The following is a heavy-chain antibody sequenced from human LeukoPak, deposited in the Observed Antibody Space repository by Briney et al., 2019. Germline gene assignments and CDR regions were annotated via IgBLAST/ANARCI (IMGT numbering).Heavy chain of an antibody. CDR1: GSTFSSYA. CDR3: ARDEAYCGGDCYSSFDY. CDR2: ISYDGSNK. V-gene: IGHV3-30*04. J-gene: IGHJ4*02. D-gene: IGHD2-21*02. Sequence: GGSLRLSCAASGSTFSSYAMHWVRQAPGKGLEWVAVISYDGSNKYYADSVKGRFTISRDNSKNTLYLQMNSLRAEDTAVYYCARDEAYCGGDCYSSFDYWGQGTLVTVSS.